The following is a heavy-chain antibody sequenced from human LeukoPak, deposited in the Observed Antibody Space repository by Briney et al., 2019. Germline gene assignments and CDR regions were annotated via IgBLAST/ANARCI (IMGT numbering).Heavy chain of an antibody. CDR2: IYDSGST. Sequence: SETLSLTCTVSGGSISSYYWSWIRQPPGKGLEWIGYIYDSGSTNYNPSLKSRVTISVDTSKNQFSLKLSSVTAADTAVYYCACLTTADAFDIWGQGTMVTVPS. D-gene: IGHD3-22*01. J-gene: IGHJ3*02. V-gene: IGHV4-59*01. CDR3: ACLTTADAFDI. CDR1: GGSISSYY.